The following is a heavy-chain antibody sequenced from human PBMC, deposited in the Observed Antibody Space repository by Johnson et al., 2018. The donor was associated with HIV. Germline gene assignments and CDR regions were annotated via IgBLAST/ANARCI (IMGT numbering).Heavy chain of an antibody. V-gene: IGHV3-30*18. CDR3: SKLPVLYGDFDDAFNI. CDR2: LSYDGRNN. J-gene: IGHJ3*02. Sequence: QMLLVESGGGVVQPGRSLRLSCAASGFSFSSYDMHWVRQATGKGLEWVAVLSYDGRNNTYADSVKGRLTIYRDNPKTTLYLQMNSLRAKEQVVYYCSKLPVLYGDFDDAFNIWGQGTMVTVSS. D-gene: IGHD4-17*01. CDR1: GFSFSSYD.